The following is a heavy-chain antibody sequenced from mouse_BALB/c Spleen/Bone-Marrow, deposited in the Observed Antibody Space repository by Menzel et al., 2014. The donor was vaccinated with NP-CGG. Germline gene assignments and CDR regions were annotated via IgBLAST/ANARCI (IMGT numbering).Heavy chain of an antibody. D-gene: IGHD1-2*01. CDR3: TRLTYYGLTDY. V-gene: IGHV4-1*02. CDR2: INPESSTI. J-gene: IGHJ2*01. Sequence: EVKLVESGGGLVQPGGSLKLSCTVSGFDFSRYWMSLVRQAPGKGLQWIGEINPESSTINYTPSLKDKFIISRDNAKNTLYLQMSKVRSEDTALYYCTRLTYYGLTDYWGQGTTLTVSS. CDR1: GFDFSRYW.